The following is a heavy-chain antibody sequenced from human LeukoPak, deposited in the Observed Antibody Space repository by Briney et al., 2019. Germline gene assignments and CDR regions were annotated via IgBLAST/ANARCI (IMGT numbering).Heavy chain of an antibody. J-gene: IGHJ5*02. CDR3: ARLNGYCSGGSCYSAFQHWFDP. V-gene: IGHV4-38-2*02. CDR2: IYHSGST. D-gene: IGHD2-15*01. Sequence: PSETLSLTCTVSGYSISSGYYWGWIRQPPGKGLEWIGGIYHSGSTYYNPSLKSRVTISVDTSKNQFSLKLSSVTAADTAVYYCARLNGYCSGGSCYSAFQHWFDPWGQGTLVTVSS. CDR1: GYSISSGYY.